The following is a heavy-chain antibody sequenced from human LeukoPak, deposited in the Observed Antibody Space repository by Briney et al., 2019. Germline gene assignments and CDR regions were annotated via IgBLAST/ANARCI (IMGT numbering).Heavy chain of an antibody. CDR2: ISGSGGST. J-gene: IGHJ4*02. CDR3: AKRGGYCTGGSCYSYYFDY. V-gene: IGHV3-23*01. D-gene: IGHD2-15*01. CDR1: GFTFSSYA. Sequence: GGSLRLSCAASGFTFSSYAMSWVHQAPGKGLEWVSIISGSGGSTYYADSVKGRFTISRDNSKNTLYLQMNSLRAEDTAVYYCAKRGGYCTGGSCYSYYFDYWGQGTLVTVSS.